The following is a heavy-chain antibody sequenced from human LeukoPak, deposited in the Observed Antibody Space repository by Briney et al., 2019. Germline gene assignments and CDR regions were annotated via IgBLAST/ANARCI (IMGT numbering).Heavy chain of an antibody. V-gene: IGHV3-30*04. J-gene: IGHJ4*02. CDR3: ARVSRLVVRGDDPFALDY. Sequence: GRSLRLSCAASGFTFSSYAMHWVRQAPGKGLEWVAVISYDGSSRYYADSVKGRFTISRDNFKNTLYLQMNSLRAEDTAVYYCARVSRLVVRGDDPFALDYWGQGTLVTVSS. D-gene: IGHD3-10*01. CDR2: ISYDGSSR. CDR1: GFTFSSYA.